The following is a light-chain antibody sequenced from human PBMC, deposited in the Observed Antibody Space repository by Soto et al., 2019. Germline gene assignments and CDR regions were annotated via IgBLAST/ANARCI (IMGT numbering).Light chain of an antibody. Sequence: QSALTQPASVSGSPGQSITISCTGTSSDVGGYNYVSWYQQHPGKAPKLMIYDVSNRPSGVSNRFSGSKSGNTASLTISGLQAEDEADYYCSSYTSSSTLDXGTGTKVTVL. CDR1: SSDVGGYNY. V-gene: IGLV2-14*01. CDR3: SSYTSSSTLD. CDR2: DVS. J-gene: IGLJ1*01.